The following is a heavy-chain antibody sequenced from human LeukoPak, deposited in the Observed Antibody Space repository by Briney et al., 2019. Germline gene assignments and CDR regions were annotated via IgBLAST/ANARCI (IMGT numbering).Heavy chain of an antibody. V-gene: IGHV3-53*01. Sequence: PGGSLRLSCTVPGFTVSSNSMSWVRQAPGKGLEWGSFIYSDNTHYSDSVKGRFTISRDNSKNTLYLQMNSLRAEDTAVYYCARRAGAYSHPYDYWGQGTLVTVSS. CDR3: ARRAGAYSHPYDY. J-gene: IGHJ4*02. D-gene: IGHD4/OR15-4a*01. CDR2: IYSDNT. CDR1: GFTVSSNS.